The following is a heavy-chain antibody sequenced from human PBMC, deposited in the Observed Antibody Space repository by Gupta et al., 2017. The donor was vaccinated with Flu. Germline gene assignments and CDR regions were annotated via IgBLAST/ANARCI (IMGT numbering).Heavy chain of an antibody. Sequence: TCTVSGGSISSYYWSWIRQPAGKGLEWIGRIYTSGSTNYNPSLKSRVTMSVDTSKNQFSLKLSSVTAADTAVYYCARETHEDTVVVPAAIEAENWFDPWGQGTLVTVSS. CDR1: GGSISSYY. D-gene: IGHD2-2*02. J-gene: IGHJ5*02. CDR2: IYTSGST. CDR3: ARETHEDTVVVPAAIEAENWFDP. V-gene: IGHV4-4*07.